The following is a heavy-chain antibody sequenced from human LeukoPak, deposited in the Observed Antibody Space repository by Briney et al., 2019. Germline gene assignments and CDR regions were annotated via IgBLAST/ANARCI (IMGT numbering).Heavy chain of an antibody. J-gene: IGHJ4*02. CDR1: GYTLTSYA. V-gene: IGHV7-4-1*02. D-gene: IGHD3-22*01. CDR2: INTNTGNP. Sequence: ASVKVSCEASGYTLTSYAMNWVRQSPGQGLEWMGWINTNTGNPTYAQGFTGRIVFSLDTSVSTAYLQISSLKAEDSAVYYCAKNGLGAVVKTDWGQGTLVTVSS. CDR3: AKNGLGAVVKTD.